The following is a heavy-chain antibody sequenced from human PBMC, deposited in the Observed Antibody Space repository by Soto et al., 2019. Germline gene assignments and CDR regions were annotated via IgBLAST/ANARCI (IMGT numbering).Heavy chain of an antibody. CDR1: GGSISTSHW. D-gene: IGHD3-16*01. V-gene: IGHV4-4*02. CDR2: IYHSGST. Sequence: QVQLQESGPGLVKPSGTLSLTCAVSGGSISTSHWWTWVRQPPGKGLEWIGEIYHSGSTNYNPSLKSRVSISVDTSRTQFSLSLSSVTAADTAVYYCASSGGGEDYWGQGTLVTVSS. J-gene: IGHJ4*02. CDR3: ASSGGGEDY.